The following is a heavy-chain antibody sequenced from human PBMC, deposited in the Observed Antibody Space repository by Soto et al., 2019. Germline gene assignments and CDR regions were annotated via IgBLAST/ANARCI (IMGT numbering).Heavy chain of an antibody. D-gene: IGHD3-22*01. Sequence: ASVKVSCKASGYTFTGYYMHWVRQAPGQGLEWMGWINPNSGGTNYAQKFQGWVTMTRDTSISTAYMELSRLRSDDTAVYYCARDGNSMTADYYYGMDVWGQGTTVTVSS. CDR1: GYTFTGYY. CDR3: ARDGNSMTADYYYGMDV. J-gene: IGHJ6*02. CDR2: INPNSGGT. V-gene: IGHV1-2*04.